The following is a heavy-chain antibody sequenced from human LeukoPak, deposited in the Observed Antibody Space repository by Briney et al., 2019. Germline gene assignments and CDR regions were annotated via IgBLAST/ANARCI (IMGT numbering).Heavy chain of an antibody. D-gene: IGHD2-21*01. CDR2: ISSSASTR. J-gene: IGHJ6*03. Sequence: GGSLRLSCAASGFTFSDYYMTWIRQAPGKGLEWISDISSSASTRYYADSVKGRFTISRDNAKNSLYLQMNSLRAEDTAVYYCARGYSGFPYDYYYMDVWGRGTTVTVSS. CDR3: ARGYSGFPYDYYYMDV. CDR1: GFTFSDYY. V-gene: IGHV3-11*04.